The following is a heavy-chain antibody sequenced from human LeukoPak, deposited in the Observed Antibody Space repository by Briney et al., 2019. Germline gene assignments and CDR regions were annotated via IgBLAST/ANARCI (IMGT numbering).Heavy chain of an antibody. D-gene: IGHD6-19*01. J-gene: IGHJ3*02. Sequence: PGGSLRLSCAAFGFTFSSYWMSWVRQAPGKGLEWVANIKQDGSEKYYVDSVKGRFTISRDNAKNSLYLQMNSLRAEDTAVYYCAREASGWGAVAGTRAFDIWGQGTMVTVSS. CDR3: AREASGWGAVAGTRAFDI. CDR1: GFTFSSYW. CDR2: IKQDGSEK. V-gene: IGHV3-7*01.